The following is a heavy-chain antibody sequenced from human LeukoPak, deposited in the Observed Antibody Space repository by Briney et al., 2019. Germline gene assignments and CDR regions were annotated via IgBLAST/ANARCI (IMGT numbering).Heavy chain of an antibody. Sequence: SETLSLTCTVSGGSISSYYWSWIRQPPGKGLEWIGYIYYSGSTNYNPSLKSRVTISVDTSKNQFSLKLSSVTAADTAVYYCARPEYSRLGGAFDIWGQGTMVTVSS. CDR3: ARPEYSRLGGAFDI. CDR1: GGSISSYY. D-gene: IGHD6-6*01. J-gene: IGHJ3*02. CDR2: IYYSGST. V-gene: IGHV4-59*12.